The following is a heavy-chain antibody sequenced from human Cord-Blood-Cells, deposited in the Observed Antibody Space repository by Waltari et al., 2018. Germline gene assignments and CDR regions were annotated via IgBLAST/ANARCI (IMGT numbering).Heavy chain of an antibody. CDR3: ARVGSGDY. V-gene: IGHV1-2*02. CDR1: GYTFTGYY. D-gene: IGHD3-10*01. J-gene: IGHJ4*02. Sequence: QVQLVQSGAEVKKPGASVKVSCKASGYTFTGYYMHWVRQAPGQGLEWMGWINPHSGGTKYAQKFQGRVTMTRDTSISTAYMELSRLRSDDTAVYYCARVGSGDYWGQGTLVTVSS. CDR2: INPHSGGT.